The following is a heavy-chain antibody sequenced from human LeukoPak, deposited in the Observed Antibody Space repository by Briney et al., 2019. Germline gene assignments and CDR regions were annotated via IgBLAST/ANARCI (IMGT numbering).Heavy chain of an antibody. Sequence: ASVKVSCKASGCSFSGHYMHWVRQAPGQGLEWMGIINPSGGSTSYAQKFRGRVTMTRDMSTSTVYMELSSLRSEDTAVYYCARDRSGEGADSSGPNQLDYWGQGTLVTVSS. CDR2: INPSGGST. CDR3: ARDRSGEGADSSGPNQLDY. D-gene: IGHD3-22*01. CDR1: GCSFSGHY. J-gene: IGHJ4*02. V-gene: IGHV1-46*01.